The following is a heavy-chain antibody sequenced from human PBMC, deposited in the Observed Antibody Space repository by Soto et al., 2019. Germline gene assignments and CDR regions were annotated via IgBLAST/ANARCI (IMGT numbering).Heavy chain of an antibody. J-gene: IGHJ6*02. V-gene: IGHV6-1*01. CDR1: GYSASSSSAA. CDR3: AGVVWFRGMDV. D-gene: IGHD3-16*01. Sequence: QTLSLTCDISGYSASSSSAAWNCIIQSPSRGLEWLGRTYYRSKWIHEYTASMESRININPDTSKNQISLHIYSVTPEDTAVYYCAGVVWFRGMDVWGQGTPVTVSS. CDR2: TYYRSKWIH.